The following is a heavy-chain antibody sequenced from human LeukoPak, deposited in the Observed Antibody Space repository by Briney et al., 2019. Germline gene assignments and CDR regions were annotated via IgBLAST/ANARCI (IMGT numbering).Heavy chain of an antibody. Sequence: GGSLRLSCAASGFTVSSNYMSWVRQAPGKGLEWVSVIYSGGSTYYADSVKGRFTISRHNSKNTLYLQMNSLRAEDTAVYYCAKRSYYEMNWFDPWGQGTLVTVSS. CDR1: GFTVSSNY. CDR2: IYSGGST. V-gene: IGHV3-53*04. CDR3: AKRSYYEMNWFDP. D-gene: IGHD3-22*01. J-gene: IGHJ5*02.